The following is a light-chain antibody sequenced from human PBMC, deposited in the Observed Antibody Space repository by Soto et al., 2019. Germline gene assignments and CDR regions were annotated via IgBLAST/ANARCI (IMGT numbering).Light chain of an antibody. CDR2: GAS. Sequence: EIVLTQSPGTLSLSTGESAPLSCRASQSVSSSYLAWYQQKPAQAPRLXXYGASTRATGIPARFCRGGSWAHLTLTISSLQPEDFGAYYCQHYNNWPPYSFGQGTKVDIK. J-gene: IGKJ2*03. CDR1: QSVSSSY. CDR3: QHYNNWPPYS. V-gene: IGKV3-15*01.